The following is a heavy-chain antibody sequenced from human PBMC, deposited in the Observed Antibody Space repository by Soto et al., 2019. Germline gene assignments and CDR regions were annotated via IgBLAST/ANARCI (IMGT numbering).Heavy chain of an antibody. V-gene: IGHV4-31*03. CDR2: IHYSEST. D-gene: IGHD3-16*01. CDR1: GDSISSGGYY. Sequence: QVQLQQSGPGLVKPSQTLSLTCTVSGDSISSGGYYWTWIRQHPGKGLEWIGYIHYSESTYYNPSLKSRVIVSIDTSKNQFSLRLSSVTAADTAVYFCTRGAWGYAFDVWGQGTMVTVSS. CDR3: TRGAWGYAFDV. J-gene: IGHJ3*01.